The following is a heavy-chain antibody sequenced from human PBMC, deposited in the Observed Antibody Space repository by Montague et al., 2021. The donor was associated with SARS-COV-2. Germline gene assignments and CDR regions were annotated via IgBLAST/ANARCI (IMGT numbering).Heavy chain of an antibody. CDR2: IYYSGST. J-gene: IGHJ5*02. Sequence: SETLSLTCTVSGGSISSYYWSWIRQPPGKGLEWIGYIYYSGSTNYNPSLKSRVTISVDTSKNQFSLKLSSVTAADTAVYYCARPEAGDCRGGSCYSSWFDPWGQGTLVAVSS. CDR3: ARPEAGDCRGGSCYSSWFDP. V-gene: IGHV4-59*08. CDR1: GGSISSYY. D-gene: IGHD2-15*01.